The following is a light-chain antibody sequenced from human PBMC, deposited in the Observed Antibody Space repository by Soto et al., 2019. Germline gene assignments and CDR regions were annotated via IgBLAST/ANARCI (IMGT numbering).Light chain of an antibody. V-gene: IGKV3-15*01. J-gene: IGKJ2*01. Sequence: EIVMTQSPATLSVSPGERATLSCRASQSVNSNLAWYQQKPGQAPRLLMYGASTRATGVPARFSGSGSGTEFTLTISSLQSEDVAVYYWQQYKNLYTFGQGTKLHIK. CDR3: QQYKNLYT. CDR2: GAS. CDR1: QSVNSN.